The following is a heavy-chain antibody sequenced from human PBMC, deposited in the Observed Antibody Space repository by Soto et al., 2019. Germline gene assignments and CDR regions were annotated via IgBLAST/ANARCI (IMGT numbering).Heavy chain of an antibody. V-gene: IGHV1-46*03. Sequence: ASVKVSCKASGYTFTSYYMHWVRQAPGQGLEWMGIINPSGGSTSYAQKFQGRVTMTRDTSTSTVYMELSSLRSEDTAVYYCARGADITMVRGVHDYYYYYYMDVWGKGTTVTVSS. D-gene: IGHD3-10*01. CDR2: INPSGGST. CDR1: GYTFTSYY. J-gene: IGHJ6*03. CDR3: ARGADITMVRGVHDYYYYYYMDV.